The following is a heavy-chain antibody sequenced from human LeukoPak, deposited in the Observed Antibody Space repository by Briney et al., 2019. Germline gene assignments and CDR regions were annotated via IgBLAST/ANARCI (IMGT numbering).Heavy chain of an antibody. CDR3: AKLEGSGWYFFDN. D-gene: IGHD6-19*01. V-gene: IGHV4-59*01. Sequence: AETLSLTCTVSGGSITPYFWGWVRQPPGRGLEWIGYVYTSGSTNYNPSLKSRVTISRDTSKSQFSLRLTSVTAADTAVYYCAKLEGSGWYFFDNWGQGTLVPVSS. J-gene: IGHJ4*02. CDR1: GGSITPYF. CDR2: VYTSGST.